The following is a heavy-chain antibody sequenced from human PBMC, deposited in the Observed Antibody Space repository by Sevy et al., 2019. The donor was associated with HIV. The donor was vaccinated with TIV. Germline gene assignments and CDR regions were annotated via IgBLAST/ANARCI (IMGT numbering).Heavy chain of an antibody. D-gene: IGHD3-22*01. CDR1: GFTFSSYS. V-gene: IGHV3-48*01. Sequence: GGSLRLSCAASGFTFSSYSMNWVRQAPGKGLEWVSYVSSSSSTIYYADSVKGRFTISRDNAKNSLYLQMNSLRAEDTAVYYCARGSYDRDYWGQGTLVTVSS. J-gene: IGHJ4*02. CDR2: VSSSSSTI. CDR3: ARGSYDRDY.